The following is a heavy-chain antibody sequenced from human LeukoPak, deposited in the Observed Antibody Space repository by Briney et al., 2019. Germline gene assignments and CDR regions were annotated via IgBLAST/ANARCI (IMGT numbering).Heavy chain of an antibody. D-gene: IGHD3-16*02. CDR3: ARDVWGSYHTAGAFGI. V-gene: IGHV1-69*13. CDR1: GGTFSSYA. J-gene: IGHJ3*02. CDR2: IIPIFGTA. Sequence: SVKVSCKASGGTFSSYAISWVRQAPGQGLEWMGGIIPIFGTANYAQKFQGRVTITADESTSTAYMELSSLRSEDTAVYYCARDVWGSYHTAGAFGIWGQGTMVTVSS.